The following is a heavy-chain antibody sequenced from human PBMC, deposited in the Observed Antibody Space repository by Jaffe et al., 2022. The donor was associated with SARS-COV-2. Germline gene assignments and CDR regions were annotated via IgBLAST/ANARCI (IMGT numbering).Heavy chain of an antibody. V-gene: IGHV3-23*04. Sequence: EVQLVESGGGLVQPGGSLRLSCAASGFTFSSYAMSWVRQAPGKGLEWVSAISGSGGSTYYADSVKGRFTISRDNSKNTLYLQMNSLRAEDTAVYYCAKGGTYCGGDCYPEDAFDIWGQGTMVTVSS. CDR3: AKGGTYCGGDCYPEDAFDI. CDR2: ISGSGGST. CDR1: GFTFSSYA. J-gene: IGHJ3*02. D-gene: IGHD2-21*02.